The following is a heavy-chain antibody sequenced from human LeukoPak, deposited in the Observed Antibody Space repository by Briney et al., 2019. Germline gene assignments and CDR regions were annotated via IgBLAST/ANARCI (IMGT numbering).Heavy chain of an antibody. CDR2: ISKNTVDT. CDR1: GFIFSRYA. J-gene: IGHJ4*02. D-gene: IGHD3-9*01. CDR3: VRDMEPLRYFDT. Sequence: PGGSLRLSCTGSGFIFSRYAVSWVRQAPGKGLEWVSAISKNTVDTYYADSVKGRLTSSRDSSKNTVYLQMNSLRAEDTAVYYCVRDMEPLRYFDTWGQGTLVTVSS. V-gene: IGHV3-23*01.